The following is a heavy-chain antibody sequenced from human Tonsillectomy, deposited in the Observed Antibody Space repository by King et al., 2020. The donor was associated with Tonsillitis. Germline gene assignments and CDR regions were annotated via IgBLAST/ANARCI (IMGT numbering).Heavy chain of an antibody. V-gene: IGHV3-23*04. CDR2: ISGSGGRI. Sequence: VQLVESGGGLVQRGGSLRLSCAASGFIFSSYAMSWVRQAPGQGLEWVSGISGSGGRIYYEESVKGRFTISRDNSENTLTLQMNSLRAEDTAVYYCARGTWIVVEPAASIEYWGQGTLVTVSS. D-gene: IGHD2-2*01. J-gene: IGHJ4*02. CDR3: ARGTWIVVEPAASIEY. CDR1: GFIFSSYA.